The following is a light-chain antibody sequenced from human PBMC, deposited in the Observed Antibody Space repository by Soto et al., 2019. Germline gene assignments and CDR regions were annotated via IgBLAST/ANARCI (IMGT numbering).Light chain of an antibody. CDR2: DVT. Sequence: QSVLTQPASVAGSPGQSITIPCNGTSNDIGGYNFVSWFQQHPGKAPKLLICDVTRRPSGVSDRFSGSKSGNTASLTISGLQAEDEADYYCASYTSNDTEMFGGGTQLTVL. J-gene: IGLJ3*02. CDR3: ASYTSNDTEM. V-gene: IGLV2-14*01. CDR1: SNDIGGYNF.